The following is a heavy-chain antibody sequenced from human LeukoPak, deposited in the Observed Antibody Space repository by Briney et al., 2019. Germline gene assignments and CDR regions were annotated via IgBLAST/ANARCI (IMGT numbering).Heavy chain of an antibody. CDR3: ARVLRPIEVAGTRYPDY. J-gene: IGHJ4*02. D-gene: IGHD6-19*01. V-gene: IGHV4-34*01. CDR2: INHSGSN. CDR1: ARSLSGYY. Sequence: SETLSLTCPVYARSLSGYYWSWISQPPRKGMEWNGEINHSGSNNYHPSLKTRSTISVDTSKDQFSLKLSSVTAADTAVYYCARVLRPIEVAGTRYPDYWGQGTLVTVSS.